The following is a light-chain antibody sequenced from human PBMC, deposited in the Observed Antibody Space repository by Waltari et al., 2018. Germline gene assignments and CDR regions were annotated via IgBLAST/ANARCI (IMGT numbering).Light chain of an antibody. Sequence: SYELTQPPSVSVSPGQTASITCSGDILGNKYASWYLQKPGPSPLLVIYQDTNRPSGIPERFSGSKSGNAATLTISGTQAMDEADYYCQALGTGAWVFGGGTKLTVL. CDR3: QALGTGAWV. V-gene: IGLV3-1*01. CDR2: QDT. CDR1: ILGNKY. J-gene: IGLJ3*02.